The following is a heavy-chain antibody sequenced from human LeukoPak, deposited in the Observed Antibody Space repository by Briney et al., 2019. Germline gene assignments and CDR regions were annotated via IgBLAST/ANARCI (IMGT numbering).Heavy chain of an antibody. V-gene: IGHV3-23*01. D-gene: IGHD3-22*01. Sequence: PGGSLRLSCAASGFTFSSYAMSWVRQAPGKGLEWVSAISGSGGSTYYADSVKGRFTISRDNSKNTLYLQMNSLRAEDTAVYHCARDTYYYDSSGYYFDYWGQGTLVTVSS. CDR3: ARDTYYYDSSGYYFDY. CDR1: GFTFSSYA. J-gene: IGHJ4*02. CDR2: ISGSGGST.